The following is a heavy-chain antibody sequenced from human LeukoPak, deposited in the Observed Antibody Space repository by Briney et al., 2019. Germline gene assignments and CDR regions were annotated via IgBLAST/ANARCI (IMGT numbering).Heavy chain of an antibody. CDR3: AKAFRIVGIGNPDDAFDV. V-gene: IGHV3-23*01. CDR1: GFTFNKYA. J-gene: IGHJ3*01. D-gene: IGHD1-26*01. Sequence: GGSLRLSSAASGFTFNKYAMNWVRQPPGKGLEWVSSIAGTGGSTYYAESVKGRFTLARDNSENKLYMQLNSLRAEDSGIYYCAKAFRIVGIGNPDDAFDVWGQGTVVTVS. CDR2: IAGTGGST.